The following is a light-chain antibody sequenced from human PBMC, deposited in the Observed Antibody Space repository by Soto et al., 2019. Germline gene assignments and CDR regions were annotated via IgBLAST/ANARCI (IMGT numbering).Light chain of an antibody. V-gene: IGKV3-20*01. CDR2: GAS. Sequence: EIVLTQSPGTLSLSPGERATLSCRASQSISSSYLAWYQQKPGQAPRLLVYGASSRATGIPDRFSGSGSGTDLTLTISRLEPEDFAVYYCQQYGSSRFTFGPGTKVYIK. CDR1: QSISSSY. CDR3: QQYGSSRFT. J-gene: IGKJ3*01.